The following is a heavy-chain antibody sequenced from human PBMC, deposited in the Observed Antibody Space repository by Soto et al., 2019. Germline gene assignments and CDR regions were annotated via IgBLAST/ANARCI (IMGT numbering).Heavy chain of an antibody. CDR3: ADRREAYFDY. Sequence: PSETLSLTCAVYGGSFSGYYWSWIRQPPGKGLEWIGEINHSGSTNYNPSLKSRVTISVDTSKNQFSLKLSSVTAADTAVYYCADRREAYFDYWGQGTLVTVSS. CDR2: INHSGST. D-gene: IGHD3-22*01. V-gene: IGHV4-34*01. CDR1: GGSFSGYY. J-gene: IGHJ4*02.